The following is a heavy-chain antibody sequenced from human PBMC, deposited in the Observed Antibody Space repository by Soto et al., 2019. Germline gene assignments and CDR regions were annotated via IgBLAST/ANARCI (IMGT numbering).Heavy chain of an antibody. CDR1: GGSISSYY. CDR3: VYCSSTSCSRGMDV. V-gene: IGHV4-59*01. J-gene: IGHJ6*02. CDR2: IYYSGST. Sequence: QVQLQESGPGLVKPSETLSLTCTVSGGSISSYYWSWIRQPPGKGLEWIGYIYYSGSTNYNPSLKSRVTISVDTSKNQFSLKLSSVTAADTAVYYCVYCSSTSCSRGMDVWGQGTTVTVSS. D-gene: IGHD2-2*01.